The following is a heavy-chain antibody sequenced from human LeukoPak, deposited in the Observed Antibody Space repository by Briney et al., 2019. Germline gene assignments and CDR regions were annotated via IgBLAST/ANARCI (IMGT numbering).Heavy chain of an antibody. J-gene: IGHJ4*02. Sequence: GGSLRLSCAASGFTFSTYGMNWVRQAPGKGLEWVSYISSSGTIYYADSVKGRFTISRANAKNSLYLQMNSLRAEDTAVYYCASGYYSSGWSDYWGQGTLVTVSS. CDR3: ASGYYSSGWSDY. CDR1: GFTFSTYG. CDR2: ISSSGTI. D-gene: IGHD6-19*01. V-gene: IGHV3-48*04.